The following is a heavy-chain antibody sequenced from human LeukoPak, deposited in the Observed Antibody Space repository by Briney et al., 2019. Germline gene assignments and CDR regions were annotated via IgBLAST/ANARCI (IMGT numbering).Heavy chain of an antibody. V-gene: IGHV3-7*01. CDR3: ARRGGFGELFLPL. Sequence: PGGSLRLSCAASGFTFSSYWMSWVRQAPGKGLEWVANIKQDGSEKYYVDSVKGRFTISRDNAKNSLYLQMNSLRAEDTAVYYCARRGGFGELFLPLWGQGTLVTVSS. D-gene: IGHD3-10*01. CDR1: GFTFSSYW. J-gene: IGHJ4*02. CDR2: IKQDGSEK.